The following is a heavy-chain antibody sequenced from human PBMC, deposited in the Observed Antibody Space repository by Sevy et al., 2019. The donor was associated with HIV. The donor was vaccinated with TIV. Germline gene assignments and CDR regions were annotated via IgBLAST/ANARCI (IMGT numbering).Heavy chain of an antibody. V-gene: IGHV3-21*01. D-gene: IGHD3-22*01. CDR3: AREGGGYYYGSSGYDDAFDI. CDR1: GFTFSSYS. CDR2: ISSSSSYI. J-gene: IGHJ3*02. Sequence: GGSLRLSCAASGFTFSSYSMNWVRQAPGKGLEWVSSISSSSSYIYYADSVKGRFTISRDNAKNSLYLQMNSLRAEDTAVYYCAREGGGYYYGSSGYDDAFDIWGQGTMVTVSS.